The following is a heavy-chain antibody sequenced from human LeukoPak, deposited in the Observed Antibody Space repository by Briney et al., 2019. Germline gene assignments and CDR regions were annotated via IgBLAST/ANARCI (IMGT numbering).Heavy chain of an antibody. Sequence: GGSLRLSCAASGFTFSDYYMSWIRQAPGKGLEWVSYISSSGSTIYYADSVKGRFTISRDNAKNSLYLQMNSLRAEDTAVYYCARDRFVTMVRGVYYYFDYWGQGTLVTVSS. V-gene: IGHV3-11*01. D-gene: IGHD3-10*01. CDR3: ARDRFVTMVRGVYYYFDY. CDR1: GFTFSDYY. CDR2: ISSSGSTI. J-gene: IGHJ4*02.